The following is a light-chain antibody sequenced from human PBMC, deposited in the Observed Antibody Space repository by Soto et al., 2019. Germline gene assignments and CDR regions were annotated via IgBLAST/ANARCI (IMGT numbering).Light chain of an antibody. J-gene: IGKJ4*01. CDR2: DTS. CDR1: QSVSSN. V-gene: IGKV3-15*01. CDR3: QHYNIWPHMLA. Sequence: DIVLTQSPATLSASPGKRATLSCRASQSVSSNLAWYQQKPGQAPRLLIYDTSTRATDIPARFSGSASGTEFTLTISSLQSEDFAVYYCQHYNIWPHMLAFGGGTKVEI.